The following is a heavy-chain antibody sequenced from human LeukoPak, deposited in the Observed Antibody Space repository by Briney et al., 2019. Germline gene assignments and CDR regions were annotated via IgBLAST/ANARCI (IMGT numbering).Heavy chain of an antibody. V-gene: IGHV1-2*02. Sequence: ASVTVSCKASGYTFTGYYMHWVRQAPGQGLEWMGWINSKSGGTLYVQKFQGRVTMSRDTSSSTAYMELSRLRSDDTAVYYCARDRAERRLEYFFDYWGQGTLVTVSS. J-gene: IGHJ4*02. CDR2: INSKSGGT. D-gene: IGHD2/OR15-2a*01. CDR3: ARDRAERRLEYFFDY. CDR1: GYTFTGYY.